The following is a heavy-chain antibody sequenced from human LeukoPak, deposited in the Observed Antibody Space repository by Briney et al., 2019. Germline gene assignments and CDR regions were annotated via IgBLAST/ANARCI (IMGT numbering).Heavy chain of an antibody. Sequence: ASVKVSCKASGYTFTGYYMHWVRQAPGQGLEWMGRINPNSGGTNYAQKFQGRVTMTRDTPISTAYMELSRLRSDDTAVYYCARVSNTGIQLWSPIFDYWGQGTLVTVSS. V-gene: IGHV1-2*06. CDR3: ARVSNTGIQLWSPIFDY. CDR2: INPNSGGT. J-gene: IGHJ4*02. CDR1: GYTFTGYY. D-gene: IGHD5-18*01.